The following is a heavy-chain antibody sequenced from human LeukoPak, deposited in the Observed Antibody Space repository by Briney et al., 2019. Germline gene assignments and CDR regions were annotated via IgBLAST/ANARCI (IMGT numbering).Heavy chain of an antibody. CDR1: GGSLSGHY. V-gene: IGHV4-59*11. CDR3: ARFSWGCSTASCYLTN. J-gene: IGHJ4*02. D-gene: IGHD2-2*01. Sequence: SETLSLTCTVGGGSLSGHYWGWIRQPPGKGLELVGHIYYTGTTFYNPSLNSRITITLDMSRNQFSLRLTSVIAADTAVYYCARFSWGCSTASCYLTNWGQGTLVTVSS. CDR2: IYYTGTT.